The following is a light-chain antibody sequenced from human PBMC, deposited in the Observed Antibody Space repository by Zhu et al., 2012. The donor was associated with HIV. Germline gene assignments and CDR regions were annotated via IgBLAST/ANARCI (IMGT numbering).Light chain of an antibody. Sequence: EIVLTQSPGTLSLSPGERATLSCRASQSVSSSYLAWYQQIPGQAPRLLIYGASSRATGIPDRFSGSGSGTDFILTINRLEPEDFALYYCQQYSNLPWTFGQGTKVEIK. V-gene: IGKV3-20*01. CDR2: GAS. J-gene: IGKJ1*01. CDR1: QSVSSSY. CDR3: QQYSNLPWT.